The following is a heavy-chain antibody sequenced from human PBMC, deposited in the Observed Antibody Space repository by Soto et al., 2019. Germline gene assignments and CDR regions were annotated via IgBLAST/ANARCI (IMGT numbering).Heavy chain of an antibody. D-gene: IGHD3-16*01. CDR3: ARHVARGGDFDY. CDR2: IYYSGST. V-gene: IGHV4-31*03. Sequence: QVQLQESGPGLVKPSQTLSLTCTVSGVSISSGGYYWSWIRKHPGKGLECIGYIYYSGSTYYNPSLKSRVTISVDTSTNQCCLKLSSVSAADPAVYYCARHVARGGDFDYWGKGTLVTVS. CDR1: GVSISSGGYY. J-gene: IGHJ4*02.